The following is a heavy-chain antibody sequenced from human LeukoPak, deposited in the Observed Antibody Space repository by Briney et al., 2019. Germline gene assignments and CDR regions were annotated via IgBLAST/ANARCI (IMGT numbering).Heavy chain of an antibody. J-gene: IGHJ4*02. D-gene: IGHD3-22*01. CDR1: GGSISSSSYY. CDR3: ARDRRAPNYYDSSGYSPTFDY. Sequence: NTSETLSLTCTVSGGSISSSSYYWGWIRQPPGKGLEWIGSIYYSGSTYYNPSLKSRVTISVDTSKNQFSLKLSSVTAADTAVYYCARDRRAPNYYDSSGYSPTFDYWGQGTLVTVSS. CDR2: IYYSGST. V-gene: IGHV4-39*07.